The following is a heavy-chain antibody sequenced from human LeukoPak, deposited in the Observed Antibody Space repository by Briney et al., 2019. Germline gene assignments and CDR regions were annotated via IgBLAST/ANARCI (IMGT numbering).Heavy chain of an antibody. CDR1: GDSISSHY. Sequence: SETLSLTCTVSGDSISSHYWTWIRQPPGKGLEWIGYIYYSGSTSYNPSLKSRVTISVDTSKNQFSLSLSSVTAADTAVYYCARSLRRGYYGSGTYYNIPYYFDYWGQGTLVTVSS. V-gene: IGHV4-59*11. CDR2: IYYSGST. J-gene: IGHJ4*02. CDR3: ARSLRRGYYGSGTYYNIPYYFDY. D-gene: IGHD3-10*01.